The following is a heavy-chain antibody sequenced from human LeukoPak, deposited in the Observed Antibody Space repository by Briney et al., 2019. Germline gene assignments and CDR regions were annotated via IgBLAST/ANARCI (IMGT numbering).Heavy chain of an antibody. CDR2: ISAYNGKT. CDR1: GYTFTNYN. Sequence: GASVRVSCKASGYTFTNYNITWVRQAPGQGLEWLGWISAYNGKTNYAQNFQGRVTMTTEKSTTTAYMELTSLRFDDTAVCYCARDDEEFGELSWFDPWGQGTLVTVSS. V-gene: IGHV1-18*01. CDR3: ARDDEEFGELSWFDP. J-gene: IGHJ5*02. D-gene: IGHD3-10*01.